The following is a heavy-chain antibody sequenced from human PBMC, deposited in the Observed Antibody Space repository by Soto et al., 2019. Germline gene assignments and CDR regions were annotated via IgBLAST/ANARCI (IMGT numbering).Heavy chain of an antibody. Sequence: SQTLSLTCAISGDSVSGNSPTWNWFRQSPSRGLEWLGRTYYRSKWYNDYAVSVKSRIIIIPDTSKNQFSLQLNSVTPEDTAVYYCARGRNYAFDFWGQGTMVTVSS. D-gene: IGHD2-21*01. J-gene: IGHJ3*01. CDR1: GDSVSGNSPT. V-gene: IGHV6-1*01. CDR2: TYYRSKWYN. CDR3: ARGRNYAFDF.